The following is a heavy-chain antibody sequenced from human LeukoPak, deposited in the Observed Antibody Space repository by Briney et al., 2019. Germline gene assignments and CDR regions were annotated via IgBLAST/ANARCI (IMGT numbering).Heavy chain of an antibody. CDR1: GGSFSGYY. CDR2: INHSGST. CDR3: ARVRGYSYGLGVYYYYGMDV. Sequence: PSETLSLTCAVYGGSFSGYYWSWIRQPPGKGLEWIGEINHSGSTNYNPSLKSRVTISVDTSKNQISLKLSSVTAADTAVYYCARVRGYSYGLGVYYYYGMDVWGQGTTVTVSS. J-gene: IGHJ6*02. V-gene: IGHV4-34*01. D-gene: IGHD5-18*01.